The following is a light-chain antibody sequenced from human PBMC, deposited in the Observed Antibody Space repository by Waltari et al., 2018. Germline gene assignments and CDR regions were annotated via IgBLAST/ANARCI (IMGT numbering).Light chain of an antibody. CDR2: GAS. CDR1: QSVTNNIY. Sequence: DIVLTQSPGTLSLSPGERATLSCRTSQSVTNNIYLAWYQQKPGHAPRLLIYGASSRATGIPDRFRGSGSGTEFSLIITSLQPEDFATYYCQQSYSFTRTFGQGTKVEIK. CDR3: QQSYSFTRT. J-gene: IGKJ1*01. V-gene: IGKV3-20*01.